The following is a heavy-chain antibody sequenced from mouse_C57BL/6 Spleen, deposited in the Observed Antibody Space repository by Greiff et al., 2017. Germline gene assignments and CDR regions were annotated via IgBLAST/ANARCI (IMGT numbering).Heavy chain of an antibody. Sequence: EVKVVESGTVLARPGASVKMSCKTSGYTFTSYWMHWVKQRPGQGLEWIGAIYPGNSDTSYNQQFKGKAKLTAVTSASSAYMELSRLTNEDSAVYYGTGRSSYCGSGAWFAYWGQGTLVTVSA. V-gene: IGHV1-5*01. J-gene: IGHJ3*01. D-gene: IGHD1-1*01. CDR2: IYPGNSDT. CDR1: GYTFTSYW. CDR3: TGRSSYCGSGAWFAY.